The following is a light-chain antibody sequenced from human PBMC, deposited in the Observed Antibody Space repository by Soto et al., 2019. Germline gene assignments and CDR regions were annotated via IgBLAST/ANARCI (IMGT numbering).Light chain of an antibody. Sequence: DIQLTQSPSTLSASVGDRVTITCRARQSISSWLAWYQQKPGEAPKLLIYDASSLERGVPSRFSGSGSGTEFTLTISSLQPDDFSTYYCQQYDNYFRTFGQGTKVEIK. J-gene: IGKJ1*01. CDR2: DAS. CDR3: QQYDNYFRT. CDR1: QSISSW. V-gene: IGKV1-5*01.